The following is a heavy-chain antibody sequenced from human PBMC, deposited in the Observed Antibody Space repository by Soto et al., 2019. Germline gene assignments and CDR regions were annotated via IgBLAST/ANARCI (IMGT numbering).Heavy chain of an antibody. V-gene: IGHV4-34*01. CDR1: GGSFSGYY. CDR3: ARFRITMVRGVMKGAFDY. Sequence: SETLSLTCAVYGGSFSGYYWSWIRQPPGKGLEWIGEINHSGSTNYNPSLKSRVTISVDTSKNQFSLKLSSVTAADTAVFYCARFRITMVRGVMKGAFDYWGQGTLVTVS. D-gene: IGHD3-10*01. CDR2: INHSGST. J-gene: IGHJ4*02.